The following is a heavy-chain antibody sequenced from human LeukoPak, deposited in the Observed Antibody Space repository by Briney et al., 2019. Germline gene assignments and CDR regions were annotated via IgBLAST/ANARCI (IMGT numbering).Heavy chain of an antibody. CDR2: ISGSGGST. CDR1: GFTFSSYA. CDR3: AKVLMSARYFHY. V-gene: IGHV3-23*01. Sequence: GGSLRLSCAVSGFTFSSYAMSWVRQAPGKGLEWVSVISGSGGSTYYADSVKGRFTISRDNSKNTLYLQMNSLRVEDTAVYYCAKVLMSARYFHYWVQGTLVTVSS. J-gene: IGHJ4*02.